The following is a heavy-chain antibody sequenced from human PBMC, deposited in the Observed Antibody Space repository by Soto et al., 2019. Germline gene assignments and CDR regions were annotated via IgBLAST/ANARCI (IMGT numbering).Heavy chain of an antibody. V-gene: IGHV3-11*06. J-gene: IGHJ4*02. CDR1: GFPFSDHY. CDR3: SRGGGGGLFDL. D-gene: IGHD2-21*01. Sequence: QVHLVESGGGLVKPGGSLRLSCAASGFPFSDHYMSWIRRSPGKGLEFLSYISPGTTYKNYADSVKGRFTISRDNAKSSFYLQLNGLRAEDTSVYFCSRGGGGGLFDLWGQGTFVTVSS. CDR2: ISPGTTYK.